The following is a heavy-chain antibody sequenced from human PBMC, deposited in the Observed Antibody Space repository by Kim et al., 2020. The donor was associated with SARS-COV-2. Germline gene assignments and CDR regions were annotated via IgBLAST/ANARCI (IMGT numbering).Heavy chain of an antibody. V-gene: IGHV4-31*03. CDR2: IYYSGST. Sequence: SETLSLTCTVSGGSISSGGYYWSWIRQHPGKGLEWIGYIYYSGSTYYNPSLKSRVTISVDTSKNQFSLKLSSVTAADTAVYYCARGVGSGGRRRYFDLWGRGTLVTVSS. D-gene: IGHD2-15*01. CDR3: ARGVGSGGRRRYFDL. CDR1: GGSISSGGYY. J-gene: IGHJ2*01.